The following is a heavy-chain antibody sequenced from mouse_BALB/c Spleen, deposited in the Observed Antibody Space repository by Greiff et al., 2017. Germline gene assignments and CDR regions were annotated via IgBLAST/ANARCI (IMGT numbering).Heavy chain of an antibody. D-gene: IGHD2-10*01. V-gene: IGHV2-9*02. CDR1: GFSLTSYG. J-gene: IGHJ2*01. CDR2: IWAGGST. Sequence: VQGVESGPGLVAPSQSLSITYTVSGFSLTSYGVHWVRQPPGKGLEWLGVIWAGGSTNYNSALMSRLSISKDNSKSQVFLKMNSLQTDDTAMYYCATTYYGNYLDYWGQGTTLTVSS. CDR3: ATTYYGNYLDY.